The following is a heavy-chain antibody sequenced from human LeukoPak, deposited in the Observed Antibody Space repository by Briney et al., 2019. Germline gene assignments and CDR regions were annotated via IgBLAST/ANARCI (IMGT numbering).Heavy chain of an antibody. CDR3: AKGLAYGSGSFYLDS. J-gene: IGHJ4*02. CDR2: IYSGGST. Sequence: GGSLRLSCAASGFTVSSNYMSWVRQAPGKGLEWVSVIYSGGSTYYADSVKGRFTISRDNSKNTLYLQMNSLRDEDSAVYFCAKGLAYGSGSFYLDSWGQGTLVTVSS. CDR1: GFTVSSNY. D-gene: IGHD3-10*01. V-gene: IGHV3-53*01.